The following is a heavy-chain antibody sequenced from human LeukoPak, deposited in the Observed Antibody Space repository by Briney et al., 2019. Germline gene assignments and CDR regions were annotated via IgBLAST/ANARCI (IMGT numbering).Heavy chain of an antibody. V-gene: IGHV3-11*04. CDR1: GFTFSDYY. CDR2: ISSRGRTI. Sequence: GGSLRLSCAASGFTFSDYYMSWIRQAPGKGLEGVSYISSRGRTIYYADSVKGRFTISRDNAKNALYLQMNSLRDDDTAVYYCTRDPRLTDYWGQGTLVTVSS. J-gene: IGHJ4*02. CDR3: TRDPRLTDY.